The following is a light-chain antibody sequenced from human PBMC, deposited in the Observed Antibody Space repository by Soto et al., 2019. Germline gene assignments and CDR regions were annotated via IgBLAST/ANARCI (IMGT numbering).Light chain of an antibody. J-gene: IGKJ2*01. CDR2: AAS. V-gene: IGKV3-20*01. CDR1: QSVSSSY. Sequence: DIVLTQSPGTLSLSPGERATLSCRASQSVSSSYFAWYQQKPGQALRLLIYAASRRASGIPDRFSGSGSGTDFTLTINRLEPEDFAVYYCQQYGALPYTFGQGTKLEIK. CDR3: QQYGALPYT.